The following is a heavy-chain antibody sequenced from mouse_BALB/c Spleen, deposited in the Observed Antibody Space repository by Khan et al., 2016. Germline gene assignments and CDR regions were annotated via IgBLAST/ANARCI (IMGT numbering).Heavy chain of an antibody. D-gene: IGHD2-4*01. CDR1: GYTFTNYG. V-gene: IGHV9-3-1*01. J-gene: IGHJ1*01. CDR3: ARDYDYDGYWYFDV. Sequence: QIQLVQSGPELKKPGETVKISCKASGYTFTNYGMNWVKQAPGKGLKWMGWMNTYTGEPTYADDFKGRFAFSLKTSARTAYLQINNPKNEDTATYFCARDYDYDGYWYFDVWGAGTTVTVSS. CDR2: MNTYTGEP.